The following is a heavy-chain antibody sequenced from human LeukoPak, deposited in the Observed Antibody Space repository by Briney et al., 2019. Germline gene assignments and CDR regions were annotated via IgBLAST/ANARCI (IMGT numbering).Heavy chain of an antibody. CDR1: GFTLRSYD. CDR2: TSGSGVNS. D-gene: IGHD5-12*01. Sequence: GGSLRLSCAASGFTLRSYDMSWVRQAPGKGLEWVAATSGSGVNSYYADSVRGRFTISRDNSQNTLYLQMDSLRAEDTALYYCAKEYSGYDFDNWGQGTLVTVSS. V-gene: IGHV3-23*01. J-gene: IGHJ4*02. CDR3: AKEYSGYDFDN.